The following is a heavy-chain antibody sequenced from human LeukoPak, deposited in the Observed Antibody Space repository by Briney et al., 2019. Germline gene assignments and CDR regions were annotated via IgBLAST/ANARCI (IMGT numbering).Heavy chain of an antibody. CDR3: FTGGYGSGLGDDY. V-gene: IGHV1-69*04. Sequence: ASVKVSCKASGGTFSSYAISWVRQAPGQGLEWMGRIIPILGIANYAQKFQGRVTITADKSTSTAYMELSSLRSEDTAVYYCFTGGYGSGLGDDYWGQGTLVTVSS. CDR1: GGTFSSYA. J-gene: IGHJ4*02. D-gene: IGHD2-15*01. CDR2: IIPILGIA.